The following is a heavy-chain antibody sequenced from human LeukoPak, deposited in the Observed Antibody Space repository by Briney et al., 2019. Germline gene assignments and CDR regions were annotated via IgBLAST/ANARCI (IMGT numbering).Heavy chain of an antibody. CDR2: TYYRSKWYN. Sequence: SQTLSVTCAISGDSVSSNNGAWNWIRQSPSRGLEWLGRTYYRSKWYNDYAVSMKGRITINPDTSKNQFSLQLNSVTPEDTAVYYCARGAKAVAVAYYYYYMDVWGKGTTVTVSS. D-gene: IGHD6-19*01. CDR3: ARGAKAVAVAYYYYYMDV. V-gene: IGHV6-1*01. CDR1: GDSVSSNNGA. J-gene: IGHJ6*03.